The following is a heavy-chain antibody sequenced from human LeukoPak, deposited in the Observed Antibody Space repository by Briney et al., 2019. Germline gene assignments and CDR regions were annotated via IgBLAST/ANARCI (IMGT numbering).Heavy chain of an antibody. CDR1: GGSISSYY. D-gene: IGHD4-23*01. J-gene: IGHJ2*01. Sequence: SETLSLTCTVSGGSISSYYWSWIRQPPGKGLEWIGYIYYSGSTNYNPSLKSRVTISVDTSKNQFSLKLSSVTAADTAVCYCARDLYGGNSLDLWGRGTLVTVSS. V-gene: IGHV4-59*01. CDR3: ARDLYGGNSLDL. CDR2: IYYSGST.